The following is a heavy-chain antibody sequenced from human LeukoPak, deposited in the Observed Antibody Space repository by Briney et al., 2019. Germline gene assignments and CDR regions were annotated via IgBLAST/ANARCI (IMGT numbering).Heavy chain of an antibody. CDR2: ISSTYDI. CDR1: GFIFSPYA. Sequence: GGSLRLSCAASGFIFSPYAMNWVRQAPGRGLEWVSYISSTYDIYYSDSVRGRFTISRDNAKNSVYLQMNSLRDEDTAVYYCARDHNRGFDFWGQGTLVAVSS. V-gene: IGHV3-48*02. J-gene: IGHJ4*02. D-gene: IGHD3-10*01. CDR3: ARDHNRGFDF.